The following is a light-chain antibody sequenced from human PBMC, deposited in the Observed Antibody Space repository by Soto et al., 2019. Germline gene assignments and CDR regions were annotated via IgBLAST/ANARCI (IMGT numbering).Light chain of an antibody. CDR1: QCISNY. CDR3: QQSYSSPPT. Sequence: GESVTISCRASQCISNYLTWYQQKPGKAPKLLIFAASSLQSGVPSRFSGSRSGPDFTLTISSLQPEDFATYYCQQSYSSPPTFGQGTKVDIK. V-gene: IGKV1-39*01. CDR2: AAS. J-gene: IGKJ1*01.